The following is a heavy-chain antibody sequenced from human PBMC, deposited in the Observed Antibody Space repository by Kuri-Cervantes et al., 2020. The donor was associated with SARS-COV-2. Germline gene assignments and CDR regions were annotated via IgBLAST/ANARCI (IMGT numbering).Heavy chain of an antibody. CDR1: GFTFSSYG. Sequence: GESLKISCAVSGFTFSSYGVHWVRQAPGKGLEWEALIHFDETRTFYRDSVRGRFTVSSDNSKNTVYLQMNRLGPEDTAVYYCARDVGAAWPWNWFDPWGQGTLVTVSS. V-gene: IGHV3-30*02. CDR2: IHFDETRT. J-gene: IGHJ5*02. CDR3: ARDVGAAWPWNWFDP. D-gene: IGHD6-25*01.